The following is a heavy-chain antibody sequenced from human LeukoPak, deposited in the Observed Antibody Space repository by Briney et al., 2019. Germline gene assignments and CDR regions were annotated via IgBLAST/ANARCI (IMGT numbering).Heavy chain of an antibody. D-gene: IGHD2-8*01. J-gene: IGHJ6*03. Sequence: PGGSLRLSCAASGFTFSSYSMNWVRQAPGKGLEWVSYISSSSSTIYYADSVKGRFTISRDNAKNSLYLQMNSLRAEDTAVYYCARIYFSPVVLRYYYYMDVWGKGTTVTISS. CDR1: GFTFSSYS. V-gene: IGHV3-48*04. CDR2: ISSSSSTI. CDR3: ARIYFSPVVLRYYYYMDV.